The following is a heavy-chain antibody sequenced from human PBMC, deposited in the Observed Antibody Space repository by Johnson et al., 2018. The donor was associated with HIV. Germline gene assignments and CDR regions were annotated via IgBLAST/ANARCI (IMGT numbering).Heavy chain of an antibody. D-gene: IGHD1-26*01. CDR3: ARDTDHSPNPFSGSEGAGGFDI. V-gene: IGHV3-30*04. CDR2: ILYDGSNK. Sequence: VQLLESGGGVVQPGRSLRLSCAASGFTFSSYALHWVRQAPGKGLEWVAVILYDGSNKYYADSVKGRFPISRDNSKNTLYLKMNSLRAEDTAVYYCARDTDHSPNPFSGSEGAGGFDIWGQGTKVTVSS. J-gene: IGHJ3*02. CDR1: GFTFSSYA.